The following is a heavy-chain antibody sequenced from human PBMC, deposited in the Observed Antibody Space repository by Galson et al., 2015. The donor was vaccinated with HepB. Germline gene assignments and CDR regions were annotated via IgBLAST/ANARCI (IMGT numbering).Heavy chain of an antibody. J-gene: IGHJ6*02. D-gene: IGHD7-27*01. V-gene: IGHV3-23*01. CDR3: AKDLLTGDRYYYYYYGMDV. CDR1: GFTFSSYA. Sequence: SLRLSCAASGFTFSSYAMSWVRQAPGKGLEWVSAISGSGGSTYYADSVKGRFTISRDNSKNTLYLQMNSLRAEDTAVYYCAKDLLTGDRYYYYYYGMDVWGQGTTVTVSS. CDR2: ISGSGGST.